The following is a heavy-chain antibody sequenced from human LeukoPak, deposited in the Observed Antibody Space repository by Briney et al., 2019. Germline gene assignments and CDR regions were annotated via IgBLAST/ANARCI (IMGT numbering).Heavy chain of an antibody. CDR1: GGSISSGGYY. V-gene: IGHV4-31*03. Sequence: KTSETLSLTCTVSGGSISSGGYYWSWIRQHPGKGLEWIGYIYYSGSTYYNPSLKSRVTISVDTSKNQFSLKLSSVTAADTAVYHCARDSTHCSSTSCYGGVDPWGQGTLVTVSS. D-gene: IGHD2-2*01. CDR2: IYYSGST. J-gene: IGHJ5*02. CDR3: ARDSTHCSSTSCYGGVDP.